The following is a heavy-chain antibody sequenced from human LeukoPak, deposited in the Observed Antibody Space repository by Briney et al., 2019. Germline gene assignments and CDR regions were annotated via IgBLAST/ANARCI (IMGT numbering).Heavy chain of an antibody. V-gene: IGHV4-39*01. J-gene: IGHJ4*02. CDR1: GGSISSSSYY. Sequence: SETLSLTCTVSGGSISSSSYYWGWIRQPPGKGLEWIGSIYYSGSTYYNPSLKSRVTISVDTSKNQFSLKLSSVTAADTAVYYCARLRIIVAYWGQGTLVTVSS. CDR3: ARLRIIVAY. CDR2: IYYSGST. D-gene: IGHD3-22*01.